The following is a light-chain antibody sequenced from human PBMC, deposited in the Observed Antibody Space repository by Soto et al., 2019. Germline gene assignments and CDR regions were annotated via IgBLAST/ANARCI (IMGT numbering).Light chain of an antibody. CDR1: SSDVGGYNY. CDR2: EVS. Sequence: QSVLTQPASVSGSPGQSITISCTGTSSDVGGYNYVSWYQQHPGKAPKLMIYEVSNRPSGVSNRFSGSKSGNTASLTISGLQAEDDADYYCSSYTIRWVFGTGTKIIVL. CDR3: SSYTIRWV. J-gene: IGLJ1*01. V-gene: IGLV2-14*01.